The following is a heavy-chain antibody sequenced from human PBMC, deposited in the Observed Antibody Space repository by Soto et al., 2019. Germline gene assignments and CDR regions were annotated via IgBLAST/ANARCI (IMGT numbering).Heavy chain of an antibody. V-gene: IGHV3-21*01. J-gene: IGHJ6*02. CDR2: ISSSSSYI. CDR3: AREGYCSGGSCYSGTYYYYGMDV. D-gene: IGHD2-15*01. Sequence: GGSLRLSCAASGFTLSSYSMNWVRQAPGKGLEWVSSISSSSSYIYYADSVKGRFTISRDNAKNSLYLQMNSLRAEDTAVYYCAREGYCSGGSCYSGTYYYYGMDVWGQGTTVTVS. CDR1: GFTLSSYS.